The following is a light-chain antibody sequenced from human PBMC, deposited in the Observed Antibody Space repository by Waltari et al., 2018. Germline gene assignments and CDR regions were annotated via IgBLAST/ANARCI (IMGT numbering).Light chain of an antibody. J-gene: IGKJ1*01. V-gene: IGKV1-27*01. CDR3: QKYNSAPRT. CDR1: QGISNY. Sequence: DIQMTQSPSSLSASVGDRVTITCRESQGISNYLAWYQQKPGKVPKLLIYAASTLQSVVPSRFSGSGSVTDFTLTISSLQPEDVATYYCQKYNSAPRTFGQGTKVEIK. CDR2: AAS.